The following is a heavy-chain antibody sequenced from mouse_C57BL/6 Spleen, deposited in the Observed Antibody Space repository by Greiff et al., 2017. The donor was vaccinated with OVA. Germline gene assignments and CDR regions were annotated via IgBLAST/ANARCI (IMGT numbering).Heavy chain of an antibody. CDR2: FTMYSDAT. Sequence: LQHSGAELVRPGSSVKLSCKASYFAFMASAMHWVKQRPGHGLEWLGYFTMYSDATEYNENFKGQATMTANTSSSTTYMELSSLRSEDSAVYYCARGDSNYRFAYWGQVTLVTVSA. CDR1: YFAFMASA. V-gene: IGHV1-49*01. CDR3: ARGDSNYRFAY. D-gene: IGHD2-5*01. J-gene: IGHJ3*01.